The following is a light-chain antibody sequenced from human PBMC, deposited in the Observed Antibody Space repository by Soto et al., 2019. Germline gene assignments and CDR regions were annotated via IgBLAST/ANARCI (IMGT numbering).Light chain of an antibody. CDR2: LNSDGSH. Sequence: QPVLTQSPSASASLGASVKLTCTLRSLHSSYAIAWHQQQPEKGPRYLMRLNSDGSHTKGDGIPDRFSGSSSGAERYLTISSLQSEEEADYYCQTWGTGIWVFGGGTKLTVL. V-gene: IGLV4-69*01. CDR3: QTWGTGIWV. J-gene: IGLJ3*02. CDR1: SLHSSYA.